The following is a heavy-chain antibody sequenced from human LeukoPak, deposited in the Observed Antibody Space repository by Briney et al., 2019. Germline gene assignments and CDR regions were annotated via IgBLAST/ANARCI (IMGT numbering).Heavy chain of an antibody. CDR1: GYTFTGYY. CDR2: INPNSGGT. J-gene: IGHJ5*02. Sequence: GASVKVSCKASGYTFTGYYMHWVRQAPGQGLEWMGWINPNSGGTNYAQKFQGRVTMTRETSISTAYMELSRLRSDDTAVYYCARGYPELWFGELLFGFSGGDWFDPWGQGTLVTVSS. CDR3: ARGYPELWFGELLFGFSGGDWFDP. V-gene: IGHV1-2*02. D-gene: IGHD3-10*01.